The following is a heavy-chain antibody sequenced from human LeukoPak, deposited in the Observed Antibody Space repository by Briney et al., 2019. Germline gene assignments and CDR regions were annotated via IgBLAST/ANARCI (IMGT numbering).Heavy chain of an antibody. Sequence: GRSLRLSCAVSGFTFSSYAMHWVHQAPGKGLEWVAVISYDGSNKYYADSVKGRFTISRDNSKNTLYLQMNSLRAEDTAVYYCAKDRPHIVVVPAANYYYYGMDVWGQGTTVTVSS. V-gene: IGHV3-30-3*01. J-gene: IGHJ6*02. CDR1: GFTFSSYA. D-gene: IGHD2-2*01. CDR3: AKDRPHIVVVPAANYYYYGMDV. CDR2: ISYDGSNK.